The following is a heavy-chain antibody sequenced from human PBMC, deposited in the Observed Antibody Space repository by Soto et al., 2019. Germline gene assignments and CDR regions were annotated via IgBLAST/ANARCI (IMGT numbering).Heavy chain of an antibody. Sequence: GESLKISCESSGYSFTTYWIALVLQMPGKGLEWMGIIYPGDSDTRYSPSFQGQVTISADKSISTAYLQWSSLKASDTAMYYCARIECSASGSNSPLYNWFDPWGQGTLVTVSS. V-gene: IGHV5-51*01. CDR1: GYSFTTYW. CDR2: IYPGDSDT. J-gene: IGHJ5*02. CDR3: ARIECSASGSNSPLYNWFDP. D-gene: IGHD1-26*01.